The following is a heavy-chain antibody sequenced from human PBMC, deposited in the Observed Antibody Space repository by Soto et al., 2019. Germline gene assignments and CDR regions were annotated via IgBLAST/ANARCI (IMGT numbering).Heavy chain of an antibody. CDR3: ARGPGIAAAGTYYFDY. D-gene: IGHD6-13*01. CDR2: IIPIFGTA. J-gene: IGHJ4*02. Sequence: SVKVSCKASGGTFSIYAISWVRQAPGQGLEWMGGIIPIFGTANYAQKFQGRVTITADESTSTAYMELSSLRSEDTAVYYCARGPGIAAAGTYYFDYWGQGTLVTVSS. V-gene: IGHV1-69*13. CDR1: GGTFSIYA.